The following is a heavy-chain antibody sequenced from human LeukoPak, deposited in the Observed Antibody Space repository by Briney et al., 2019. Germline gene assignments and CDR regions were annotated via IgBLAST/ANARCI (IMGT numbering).Heavy chain of an antibody. D-gene: IGHD3-22*01. CDR1: GGSFSGYY. Sequence: KPSETLSLTCAVYGGSFSGYYWSWIRQPPGKGLEWIGEINDSGSTNYNPSLKSRVTISVDTSKNQFSLKLSSVTAADTAVYYCARESYYDSSGSNWFDPWGQGTLVTVSS. V-gene: IGHV4-34*01. CDR2: INDSGST. CDR3: ARESYYDSSGSNWFDP. J-gene: IGHJ5*02.